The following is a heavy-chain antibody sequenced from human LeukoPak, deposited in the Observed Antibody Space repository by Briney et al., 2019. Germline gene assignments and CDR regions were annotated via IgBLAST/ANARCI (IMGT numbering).Heavy chain of an antibody. CDR2: ISSSGSTI. CDR3: ARDGGSGSGYGSGPTPLSYGMDV. CDR1: GFTFSDYY. D-gene: IGHD3-10*01. J-gene: IGHJ6*02. V-gene: IGHV3-11*01. Sequence: GGSLRLSRAASGFTFSDYYMSWIRQAPGKGLEWVSYISSSGSTIYYADSVKGRFTISRDNAKNSLYLQMNSLRAEDTAVYYCARDGGSGSGYGSGPTPLSYGMDVWGQGTTVTVSS.